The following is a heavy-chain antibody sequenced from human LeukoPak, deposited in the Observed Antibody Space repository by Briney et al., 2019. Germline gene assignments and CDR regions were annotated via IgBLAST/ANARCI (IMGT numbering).Heavy chain of an antibody. CDR2: TSYDGSNK. D-gene: IGHD1-26*01. Sequence: GGSLRLSCAASGFTLVDYAMHWVRQAPGKGLEWVAVTSYDGSNKAYADSVKGRFTISRDNSKNTLFLQMDSLRTDDTAIYYCARGEYYYGMDVWGQGTTVTVSS. V-gene: IGHV3-30*04. J-gene: IGHJ6*02. CDR3: ARGEYYYGMDV. CDR1: GFTLVDYA.